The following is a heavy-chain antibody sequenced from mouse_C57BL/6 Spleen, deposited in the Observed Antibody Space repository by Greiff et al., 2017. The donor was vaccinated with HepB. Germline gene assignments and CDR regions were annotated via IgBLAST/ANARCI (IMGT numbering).Heavy chain of an antibody. CDR2: ISYDGSN. CDR1: GYSITSGYY. J-gene: IGHJ3*01. V-gene: IGHV3-6*01. D-gene: IGHD2-3*01. CDR3: ARDDGYSLCAY. Sequence: EVQLVESGPGLVKPSQSLSLTCSVTGYSITSGYYWNWIRQFPGNKLEWMGYISYDGSNNYNPSLKNRISITRDTSKNQFFLKLNSVTTEDTATYYCARDDGYSLCAYCGQGTLVTVSA.